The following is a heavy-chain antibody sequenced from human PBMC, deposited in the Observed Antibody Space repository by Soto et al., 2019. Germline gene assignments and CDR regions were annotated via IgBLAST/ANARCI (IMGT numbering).Heavy chain of an antibody. Sequence: PGGSLRLSCAASGFTFSSYAMSWVRQAPGKGLEWVSAISGSGGSTYYADSVKGRFTISRDNSKNTLYLQMNSLRAEDTAVYYCASSAGIVVVVAATFDYWGQGTLVTVSS. CDR1: GFTFSSYA. CDR3: ASSAGIVVVVAATFDY. D-gene: IGHD2-15*01. V-gene: IGHV3-23*01. CDR2: ISGSGGST. J-gene: IGHJ4*02.